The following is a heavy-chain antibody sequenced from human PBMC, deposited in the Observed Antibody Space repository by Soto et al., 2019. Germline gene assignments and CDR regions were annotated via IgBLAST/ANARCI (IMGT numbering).Heavy chain of an antibody. V-gene: IGHV3-23*01. D-gene: IGHD6-13*01. CDR3: ATLPGPIGIAAAGSYYYYGMDV. Sequence: GGSLRLSCAASGFTFSSYAMSWVRQAPGKGLEWVSAISGSGGSTYYADSVKGRFTISRAKSKNTLYLQMNSLRAEDTAVYYCATLPGPIGIAAAGSYYYYGMDVWGQGTTVTVSS. CDR2: ISGSGGST. CDR1: GFTFSSYA. J-gene: IGHJ6*02.